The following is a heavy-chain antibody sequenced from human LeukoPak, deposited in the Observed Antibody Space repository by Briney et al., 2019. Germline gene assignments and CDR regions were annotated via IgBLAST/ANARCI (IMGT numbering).Heavy chain of an antibody. CDR1: GASISSYY. Sequence: SETLSLTCTVSGASISSYYWSWIRQPPGKGLEWIGYSYYSGSSDYNPSLKSRVTISVDTSKNHFSLILSSVTAADTAVYYCARGGNRFDPWGQGTVVTVSS. J-gene: IGHJ5*02. D-gene: IGHD1-26*01. V-gene: IGHV4-59*01. CDR2: SYYSGSS. CDR3: ARGGNRFDP.